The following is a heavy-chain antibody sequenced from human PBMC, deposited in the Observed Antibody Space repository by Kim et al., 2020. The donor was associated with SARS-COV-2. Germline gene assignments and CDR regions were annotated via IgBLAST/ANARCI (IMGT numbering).Heavy chain of an antibody. V-gene: IGHV1-18*01. CDR3: YYGDYASSDAFDI. Sequence: YAQKLQGRVTMTTDTSTSTAYMELRSLRSDDTAVYYCYYGDYASSDAFDIWGQGTMVTVSS. D-gene: IGHD4-17*01. J-gene: IGHJ3*02.